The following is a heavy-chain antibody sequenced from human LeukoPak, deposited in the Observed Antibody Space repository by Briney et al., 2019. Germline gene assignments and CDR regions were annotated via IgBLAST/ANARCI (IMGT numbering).Heavy chain of an antibody. J-gene: IGHJ6*03. Sequence: ASVKVSCKASGGTFSSYAISWVREAPGQGLEWMGGIIPIFGTANYAQKFQGRVTITADESTSTAYMELSSLRSEDTAVYYCARGRTTVTYDYCYYMDVWGKGTTVTVSS. CDR3: ARGRTTVTYDYCYYMDV. CDR2: IIPIFGTA. V-gene: IGHV1-69*13. D-gene: IGHD4-11*01. CDR1: GGTFSSYA.